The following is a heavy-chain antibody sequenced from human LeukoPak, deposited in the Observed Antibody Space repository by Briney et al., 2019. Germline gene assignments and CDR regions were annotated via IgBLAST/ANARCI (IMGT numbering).Heavy chain of an antibody. CDR2: IYHSGST. J-gene: IGHJ4*02. Sequence: PSQTLSLTCAVSGGSISSGGYSWSWIRQPPGKGLEWIGYIYHSGSTYYNPSLKSRVTISVDRSKNQFSLKLSSVTAADTAVYYCARLWYFGYYDSSGYSMYFDYWGQGTLVTVSS. CDR1: GGSISSGGYS. D-gene: IGHD3-22*01. V-gene: IGHV4-30-2*01. CDR3: ARLWYFGYYDSSGYSMYFDY.